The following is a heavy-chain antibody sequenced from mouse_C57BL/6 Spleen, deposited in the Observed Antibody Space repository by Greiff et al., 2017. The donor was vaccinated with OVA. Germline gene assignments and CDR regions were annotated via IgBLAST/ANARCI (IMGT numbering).Heavy chain of an antibody. J-gene: IGHJ1*03. CDR1: GYAFTNYL. V-gene: IGHV1-54*01. D-gene: IGHD2-1*01. CDR2: INPGSGVT. Sequence: QVQLQQSGAELVRPGTSVKVSCKASGYAFTNYLIEWVKQRPGQVLEWLGVINPGSGVTNYNGKFKGKATLTADKASSTAYMQLSSLTSEDSAVYFCARDGNYWYFEVWGTGTTVTVSS. CDR3: ARDGNYWYFEV.